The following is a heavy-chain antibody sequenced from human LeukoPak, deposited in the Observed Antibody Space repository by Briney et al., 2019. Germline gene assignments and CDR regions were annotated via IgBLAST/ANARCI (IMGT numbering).Heavy chain of an antibody. CDR3: ARETVADHAFDV. V-gene: IGHV4-39*07. D-gene: IGHD4-23*01. CDR1: GGSITSTSYY. Sequence: PSETLSLTCTVSGGSITSTSYYWGWIRQPPGRGLEWIGTIYYSGSTYYNPSLESRVSISEDTSKTQFSLKVTSVTAADTAIYYCARETVADHAFDVWGQGTLVTVSS. J-gene: IGHJ3*01. CDR2: IYYSGST.